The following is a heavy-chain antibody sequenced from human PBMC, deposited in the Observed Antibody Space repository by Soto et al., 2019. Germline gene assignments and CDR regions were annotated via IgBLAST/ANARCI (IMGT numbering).Heavy chain of an antibody. CDR1: GFTFTRYS. Sequence: WGSLRLSCAASGFTFTRYSISFFRQSPGKGLEWVSSISSTTNYIYYGDSMKGRFTISRDNAKNSLYLEMNSLRAGDTAVYYCARESEDLTSNFDYWGQGTLVTVSS. CDR2: ISSTTNYI. V-gene: IGHV3-21*06. CDR3: ARESEDLTSNFDY. J-gene: IGHJ4*02.